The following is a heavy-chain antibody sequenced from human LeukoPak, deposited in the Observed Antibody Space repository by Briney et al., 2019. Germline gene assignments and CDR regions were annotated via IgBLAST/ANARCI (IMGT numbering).Heavy chain of an antibody. CDR3: ARHSGGYGY. Sequence: SETLSLTCTVSGGSISSSSYYWGWIRQPPGKGLEWIGSIYYSGSTYYNPSLKSRVTISVDTSKNQFSLKLSSVTAADTAVYYCARHSGGYGYWGQGTLVTVSS. CDR1: GGSISSSSYY. D-gene: IGHD1-26*01. J-gene: IGHJ4*02. V-gene: IGHV4-39*01. CDR2: IYYSGST.